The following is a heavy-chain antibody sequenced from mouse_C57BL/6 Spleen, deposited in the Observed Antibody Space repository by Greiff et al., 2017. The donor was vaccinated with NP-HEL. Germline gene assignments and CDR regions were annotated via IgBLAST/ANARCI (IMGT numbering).Heavy chain of an antibody. D-gene: IGHD1-1*01. CDR1: GYAFSSSW. V-gene: IGHV1-82*01. Sequence: QVQLQQSGPELVKPGASVKISCKASGYAFSSSWMHWVKQRPGKGLEWIGRIYPGDGDTTYNGQFKGKATLTADKSSSTAYMQLSSLTSEDSAVYFCAIYGSSRYYAMDYWGQGTSVTVSS. CDR3: AIYGSSRYYAMDY. CDR2: IYPGDGDT. J-gene: IGHJ4*01.